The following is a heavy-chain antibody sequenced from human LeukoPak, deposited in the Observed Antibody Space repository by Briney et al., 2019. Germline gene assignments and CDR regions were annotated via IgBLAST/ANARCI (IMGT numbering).Heavy chain of an antibody. D-gene: IGHD3-9*01. CDR1: GYSISSGYY. Sequence: SETLSLTCTVSGYSISSGYYWGWIRQPPGKGLEWIGSIYHSGSTYYNPSLKSRVTISVDTSKNQFSLKLSSVTAADTAVYYCAKDPIDWGTIYFDYWGQGTLVTVSS. CDR2: IYHSGST. CDR3: AKDPIDWGTIYFDY. V-gene: IGHV4-38-2*02. J-gene: IGHJ4*02.